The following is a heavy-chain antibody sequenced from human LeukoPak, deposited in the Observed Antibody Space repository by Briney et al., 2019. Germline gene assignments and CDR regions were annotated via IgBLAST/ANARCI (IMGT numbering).Heavy chain of an antibody. CDR3: ARDRNCSGGGCFRSFDF. V-gene: IGHV4-31*03. J-gene: IGHJ4*02. CDR2: VIHTGYT. CDR1: GGSLSSGGYY. Sequence: SETLSLTCTVSGGSLSSGGYYWTWIRQHPGKGLEWVGCVIHTGYTYYNPSHKSRVTISVDTSKNQFSLKLTSLTAADTAVYYCARDRNCSGGGCFRSFDFWGQGILVTVSS. D-gene: IGHD2-15*01.